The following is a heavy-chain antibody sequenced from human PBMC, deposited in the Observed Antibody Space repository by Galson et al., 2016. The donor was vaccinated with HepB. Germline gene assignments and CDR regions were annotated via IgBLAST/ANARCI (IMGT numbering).Heavy chain of an antibody. CDR1: GFSFSDYN. V-gene: IGHV3-48*02. Sequence: SLRLSCAASGFSFSDYNMNWVRQAPGKGLEWISYISGSGAATYYAGSVKGRFTISRDNVKKSLDLQMDSLRDEDTAVYYCARHWGRWSNDYWGQGTLVTVSS. CDR3: ARHWGRWSNDY. CDR2: ISGSGAAT. D-gene: IGHD4-23*01. J-gene: IGHJ4*02.